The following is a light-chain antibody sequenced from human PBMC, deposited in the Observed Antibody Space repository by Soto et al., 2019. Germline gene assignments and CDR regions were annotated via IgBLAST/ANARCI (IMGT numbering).Light chain of an antibody. CDR3: QHRSSWPLD. J-gene: IGKJ4*01. Sequence: EIVLTQSPATLSLFPGERATLSFRASQSVSSYLAWYQQKPGQAPRLLIYDASNRVTGIPARFRGSGSVTDFTLTISSLEPEAFAVYYCQHRSSWPLDVGGGTKVEIK. V-gene: IGKV3-11*01. CDR1: QSVSSY. CDR2: DAS.